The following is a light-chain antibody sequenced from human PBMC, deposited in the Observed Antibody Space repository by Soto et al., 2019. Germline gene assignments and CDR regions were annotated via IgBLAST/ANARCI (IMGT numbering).Light chain of an antibody. Sequence: QSVLTQPRSVSGSPGQSVTISCTGTSSDVGGYNYVSWYQQHPGKAPKLMIYDVSKRPSGVPDRSSGSKSGNTASLTISGLQAEDEADYYCCSYAGSYTHYVFGTGTRSPS. CDR3: CSYAGSYTHYV. CDR2: DVS. J-gene: IGLJ1*01. V-gene: IGLV2-11*01. CDR1: SSDVGGYNY.